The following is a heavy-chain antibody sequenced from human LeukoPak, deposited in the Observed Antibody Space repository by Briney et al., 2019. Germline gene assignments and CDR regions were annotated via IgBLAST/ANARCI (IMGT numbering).Heavy chain of an antibody. D-gene: IGHD5-18*01. Sequence: GSLRLSCAASGFTFSNYEMNWVRQAPGKGLEWVSYITSSGGTIYYADSVKGRFTISRDNAKNSLYLQMNSLRVEDTAVYYCARDCCGSTYGPITDWGQGTLVTVSS. CDR2: ITSSGGTI. J-gene: IGHJ4*02. CDR3: ARDCCGSTYGPITD. CDR1: GFTFSNYE. V-gene: IGHV3-48*03.